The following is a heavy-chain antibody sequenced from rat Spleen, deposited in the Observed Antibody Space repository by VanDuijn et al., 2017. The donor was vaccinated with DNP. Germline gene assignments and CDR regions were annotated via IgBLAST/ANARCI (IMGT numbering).Heavy chain of an antibody. D-gene: IGHD1-6*01. Sequence: EVQLVESGGGLVQPGRSLKLSCAASGFTFTNYDMAWVRQAPTKGLEWIATISITGSTTSYLDSVKGRFTLSRDNAKSTLYLHLNSLKSEDTATYYCVRQRVMYTTATGFAYWGQGTLVSVSS. CDR1: GFTFTNYD. CDR2: ISITGSTT. CDR3: VRQRVMYTTATGFAY. J-gene: IGHJ3*01. V-gene: IGHV5-25*01.